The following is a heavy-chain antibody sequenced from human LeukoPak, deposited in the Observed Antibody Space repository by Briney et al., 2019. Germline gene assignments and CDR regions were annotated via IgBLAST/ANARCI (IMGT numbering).Heavy chain of an antibody. V-gene: IGHV3-21*01. CDR1: GFTLSSYS. Sequence: GGSLRLSCAASGFTLSSYSMNWVRQAPGKGLEWDSSISRSSAYIYYADSVKGRFTISRDNAKNSLYLQMNSLRAEDTAVYYCASFLPYMVRTDAFDIWGQGTMVTVSS. D-gene: IGHD3-10*01. J-gene: IGHJ3*02. CDR3: ASFLPYMVRTDAFDI. CDR2: ISRSSAYI.